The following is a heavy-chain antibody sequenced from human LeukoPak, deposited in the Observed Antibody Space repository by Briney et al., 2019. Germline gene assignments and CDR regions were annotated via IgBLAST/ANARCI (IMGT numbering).Heavy chain of an antibody. V-gene: IGHV3-66*01. Sequence: HPGGSLRLSCAASGFTVNGNYMSWVRQAPGKGLEWVSVIYSGGTTYYADSVKGRFTISRDNSKNTLYLQMNSLRAEDTAMFYCARDQDSGYGDAFDIWGQGTMVTVSS. CDR2: IYSGGTT. CDR3: ARDQDSGYGDAFDI. CDR1: GFTVNGNY. J-gene: IGHJ3*02. D-gene: IGHD5-12*01.